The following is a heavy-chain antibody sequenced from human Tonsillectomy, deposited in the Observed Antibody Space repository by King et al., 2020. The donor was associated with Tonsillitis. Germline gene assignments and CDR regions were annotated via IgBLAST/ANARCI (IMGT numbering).Heavy chain of an antibody. CDR2: ISAYHGNT. CDR3: ARVVGPAAIHLDV. V-gene: IGHV1-18*01. D-gene: IGHD2-2*01. Sequence: QLVQSGAEVKKPGASVKVSCKASGYTFTNYGISWVRQAPGQGLEWMRWISAYHGNTNYAQKVQGRVNMTTDTSTGSAYMELRSLRSDDTAIYYCARVVGPAAIHLDVWGQGTTVTVSS. J-gene: IGHJ6*02. CDR1: GYTFTNYG.